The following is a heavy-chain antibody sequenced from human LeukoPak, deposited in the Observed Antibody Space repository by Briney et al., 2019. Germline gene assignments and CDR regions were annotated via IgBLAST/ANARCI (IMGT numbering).Heavy chain of an antibody. D-gene: IGHD1-26*01. Sequence: ASVEVSCKAPGYTFTGYYMHWVRQAPGQGLEWMGWINPNSGGTNYAQKFQGRVTMTRDTSISTAYMELSRLRSDDTAVYYCAREKTLIVGATTDAFDIWGQGTMVTVSS. J-gene: IGHJ3*02. CDR3: AREKTLIVGATTDAFDI. CDR2: INPNSGGT. CDR1: GYTFTGYY. V-gene: IGHV1-2*02.